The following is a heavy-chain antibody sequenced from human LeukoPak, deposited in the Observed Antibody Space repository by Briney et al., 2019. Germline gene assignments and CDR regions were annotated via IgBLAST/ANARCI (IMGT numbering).Heavy chain of an antibody. CDR1: GFTFSSYA. D-gene: IGHD3-22*01. Sequence: GGSLRLSCAASGFTFSSYAMHWVRQAPGKGLEWVAVISYDGSNKYYADSVKGRFTISRDNSKNTLYLQMNSLGAEDTAVYYCARDWGYYYDSSGYFAYWGQGTLVSVCS. J-gene: IGHJ4*02. CDR3: ARDWGYYYDSSGYFAY. CDR2: ISYDGSNK. V-gene: IGHV3-30-3*01.